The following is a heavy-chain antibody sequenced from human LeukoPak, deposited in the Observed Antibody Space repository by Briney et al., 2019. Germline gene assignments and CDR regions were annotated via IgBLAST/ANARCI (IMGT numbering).Heavy chain of an antibody. CDR3: ARDLGGSGWYYYFDY. Sequence: PGRSLRLSCAASGFTFSSYAMHWVRQAPGKGLEWVAVISYDGSNKYYADSVKGRFTISRDNSKNTLCLQMNSLRAEDTAVYYCARDLGGSGWYYYFDYWGQGTLVTVSS. D-gene: IGHD6-19*01. CDR1: GFTFSSYA. CDR2: ISYDGSNK. V-gene: IGHV3-30*01. J-gene: IGHJ4*02.